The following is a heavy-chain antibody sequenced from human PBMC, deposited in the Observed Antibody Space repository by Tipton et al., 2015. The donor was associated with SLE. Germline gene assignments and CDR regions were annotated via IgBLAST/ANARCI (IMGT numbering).Heavy chain of an antibody. D-gene: IGHD3-16*01. CDR1: GGSISSYY. Sequence: TLSLTCTVSGGSISSYYWSWIRQPPGKGLEWIGDINHTGSTHYNPSLKSRITMSIDSSKNQFSLNLTSVTAADAAVFYCAGSAGGPLDYWGQGILVTVSS. J-gene: IGHJ4*02. V-gene: IGHV4-59*04. CDR2: INHTGST. CDR3: AGSAGGPLDY.